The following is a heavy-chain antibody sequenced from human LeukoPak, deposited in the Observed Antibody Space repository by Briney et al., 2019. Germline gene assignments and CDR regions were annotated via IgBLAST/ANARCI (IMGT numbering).Heavy chain of an antibody. CDR1: GYTFTSYG. V-gene: IGHV1-18*01. D-gene: IGHD3-22*01. J-gene: IGHJ3*02. CDR3: ARDQGPEYYDSSGYYYAFDI. CDR2: ISAYNGNT. Sequence: ASVKVSCKASGYTFTSYGISWVRQAPGQGLEWMGWISAYNGNTNYAQKLQGRVTMTTDTSTSTAYMDLRSLRSDDTAVYYCARDQGPEYYDSSGYYYAFDIWGQGTMVTVSS.